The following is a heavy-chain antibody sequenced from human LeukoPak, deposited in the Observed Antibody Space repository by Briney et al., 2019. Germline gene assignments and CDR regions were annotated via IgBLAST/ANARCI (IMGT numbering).Heavy chain of an antibody. CDR2: IKEDGSEK. CDR1: GFTFNRYW. D-gene: IGHD5-18*01. Sequence: GGSLRLSCAAAGFTFNRYWMSWVRQATGKGLECVAKIKEDGSEKHYVDSVKGRFTISRDNAKNSLYLQMNSLRAEDTAVYYCARVAPLVTPDYYYYMDVWGKGTTVTVSS. CDR3: ARVAPLVTPDYYYYMDV. J-gene: IGHJ6*03. V-gene: IGHV3-7*01.